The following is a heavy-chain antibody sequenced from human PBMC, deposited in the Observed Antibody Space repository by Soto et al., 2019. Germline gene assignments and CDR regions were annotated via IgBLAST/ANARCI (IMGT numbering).Heavy chain of an antibody. V-gene: IGHV3-30*04. J-gene: IGHJ5*02. CDR3: ARGRFSTTLYAGFDP. CDR1: GFTFTSYA. D-gene: IGHD2-2*01. CDR2: ISYHGRDE. Sequence: GGSLRLSCAASGFTFTSYAMHWVRQAPGKGLEWVAAISYHGRDEYYADSVKGRFSISRDNSKNTLNLQMNSLRAEDTAVYYCARGRFSTTLYAGFDPWGQGALVTVSS.